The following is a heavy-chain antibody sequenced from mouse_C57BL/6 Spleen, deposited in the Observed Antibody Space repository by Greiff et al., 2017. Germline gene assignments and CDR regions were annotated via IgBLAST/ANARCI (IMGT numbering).Heavy chain of an antibody. CDR3: ARRVWEGDYFDY. CDR1: GFTFSSYG. J-gene: IGHJ2*01. CDR2: ISSGGSYT. V-gene: IGHV5-6*01. Sequence: EVQLVESGGDLVKPGGSLKLSCAASGFTFSSYGMSWVRQTPDKRLEWVATISSGGSYTYYPDSVKGRFTISRDNAKNTLYLQMSSLKAEDTAMYYCARRVWEGDYFDYWGQGTTLTVSS. D-gene: IGHD4-1*01.